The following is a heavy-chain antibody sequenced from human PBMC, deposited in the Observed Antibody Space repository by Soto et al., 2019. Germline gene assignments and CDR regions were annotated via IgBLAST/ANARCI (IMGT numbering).Heavy chain of an antibody. CDR2: IYYSGST. J-gene: IGHJ5*02. Sequence: SETLSLTCAVSGYSISSGYHWAWIRQPPGKGLEWIGSIYYSGSTYYNPSLKSRVTISVDTSKNQFSLKLSSVTAADTAVYYCAGGSSSLDWFDPWGQGTLVTVSS. V-gene: IGHV4-38-2*01. D-gene: IGHD6-6*01. CDR1: GYSISSGYH. CDR3: AGGSSSLDWFDP.